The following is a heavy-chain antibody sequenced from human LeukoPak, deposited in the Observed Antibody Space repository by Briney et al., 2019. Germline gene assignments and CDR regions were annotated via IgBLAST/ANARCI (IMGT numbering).Heavy chain of an antibody. Sequence: PSETLSLICTVSGGSISSSSYYWGWIRQPPGKGLEWIGSIYYSGSTYYNPSLKSRVTISVDTSKNQFSLKLSSVTAADTAVYYCARLFYDAFDIWGQGTMVTVSS. V-gene: IGHV4-39*01. D-gene: IGHD2-21*01. CDR2: IYYSGST. J-gene: IGHJ3*02. CDR1: GGSISSSSYY. CDR3: ARLFYDAFDI.